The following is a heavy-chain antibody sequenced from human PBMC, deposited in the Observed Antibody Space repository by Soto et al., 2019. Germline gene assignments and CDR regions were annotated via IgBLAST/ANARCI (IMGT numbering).Heavy chain of an antibody. V-gene: IGHV5-51*01. CDR3: ARNSRYCSGGSCYSGTYYYGMDV. J-gene: IGHJ6*02. Sequence: RGESLKISCKGSGYSFTSYWIGWVRQVPGKGLEWMGIIYPGDSDTRYSPSFQGQVTISADKSISTAYLQWSSLKASDTAMYYCARNSRYCSGGSCYSGTYYYGMDVWGQGTTVTVSS. CDR1: GYSFTSYW. D-gene: IGHD2-15*01. CDR2: IYPGDSDT.